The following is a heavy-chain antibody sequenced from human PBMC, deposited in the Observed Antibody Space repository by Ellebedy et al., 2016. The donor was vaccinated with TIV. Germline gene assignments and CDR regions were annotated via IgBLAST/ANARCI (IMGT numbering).Heavy chain of an antibody. CDR3: ARSEGGSSGFDY. V-gene: IGHV5-51*01. Sequence: GESLKISCKGSGYSFSIYWNAWVRQMPGKGLEWLGIIYPGDSDTRYSPSFQGQVPISVDKSISAAYLQWSSLKASDTAMYYCARSEGGSSGFDYWGQGSLVTVSS. J-gene: IGHJ4*02. CDR1: GYSFSIYW. CDR2: IYPGDSDT. D-gene: IGHD6-6*01.